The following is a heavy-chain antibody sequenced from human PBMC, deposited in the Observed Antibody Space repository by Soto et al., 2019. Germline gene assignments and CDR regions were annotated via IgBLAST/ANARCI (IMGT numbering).Heavy chain of an antibody. CDR1: GGSISSGGYY. Sequence: TSETLSLTCSVSGGSISSGGYYWSWIRQHPGKGLECIGYIYYSGSTYYNPSLKSRVTISVDTSKNQFSLKLSSVTAADTAVYYCARGLPGYYDSSGYDYWGQGTLVTVSS. J-gene: IGHJ4*02. CDR3: ARGLPGYYDSSGYDY. D-gene: IGHD3-22*01. CDR2: IYYSGST. V-gene: IGHV4-31*03.